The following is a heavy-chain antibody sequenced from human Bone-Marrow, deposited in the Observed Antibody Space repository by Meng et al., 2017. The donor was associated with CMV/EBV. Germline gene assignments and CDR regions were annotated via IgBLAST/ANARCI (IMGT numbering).Heavy chain of an antibody. J-gene: IGHJ4*02. V-gene: IGHV1-69*05. CDR2: IIPIFGTA. CDR3: ARDRRVNDPLGDFWSGYSPFDY. CDR1: GGTFSSYA. D-gene: IGHD3-3*01. Sequence: SVKVSCKASGGTFSSYAISWVRQAPGQGLEWMGGIIPIFGTANYAQKFQGRVTITTDESTSTAYMELSSLRSEDTAVYYCARDRRVNDPLGDFWSGYSPFDYWGRGTLVTVSS.